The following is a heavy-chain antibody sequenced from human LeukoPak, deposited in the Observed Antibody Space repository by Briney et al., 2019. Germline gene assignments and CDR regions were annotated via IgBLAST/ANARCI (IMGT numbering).Heavy chain of an antibody. V-gene: IGHV4-34*01. D-gene: IGHD6-19*01. Sequence: MPSETLSLTCAVYGGSFSGYYWSWIRQPPGKGLEWIGEINHSGSTNYNPSLKSRVTISVDTSKNQFSLKLSSVTAADTAVYYCARDPSSGSTGGAFDIWGQGTMVTVSS. J-gene: IGHJ3*02. CDR1: GGSFSGYY. CDR2: INHSGST. CDR3: ARDPSSGSTGGAFDI.